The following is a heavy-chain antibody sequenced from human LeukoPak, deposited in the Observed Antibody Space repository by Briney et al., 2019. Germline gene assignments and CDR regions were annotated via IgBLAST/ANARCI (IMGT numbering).Heavy chain of an antibody. V-gene: IGHV4-39*01. J-gene: IGHJ4*02. D-gene: IGHD2-2*01. CDR2: IYYSGST. Sequence: WVRQAPGKGLDWIGSIYYSGSTYYNPSLKSRVTISVDTSKNQFSLKLSSVTAADTAVYYCARRERSTSRYGMWDYWGLGTLVTVSS. CDR3: ARRERSTSRYGMWDY.